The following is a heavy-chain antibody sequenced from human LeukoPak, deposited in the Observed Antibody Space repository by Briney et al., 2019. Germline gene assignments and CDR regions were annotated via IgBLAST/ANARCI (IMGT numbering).Heavy chain of an antibody. D-gene: IGHD3-16*01. CDR1: GGSISSGSYY. J-gene: IGHJ6*03. V-gene: IGHV4-61*02. CDR3: ARLRGGYYYYYYMDV. Sequence: SQTLSLTCTVSGGSISSGSYYLSWIRQPAGKGLEWIGRIYTSGSTNYNPSLKSRVTISVDTSKNQFSLKLSSVTAADTAVYYCARLRGGYYYYYYMDVWGKGTTVTVSS. CDR2: IYTSGST.